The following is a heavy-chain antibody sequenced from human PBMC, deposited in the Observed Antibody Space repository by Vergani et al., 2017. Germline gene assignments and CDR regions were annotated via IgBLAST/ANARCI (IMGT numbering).Heavy chain of an antibody. CDR1: GITFSTYA. J-gene: IGHJ4*02. V-gene: IGHV3-23*01. CDR2: LTGGGGST. Sequence: EVQLLESGGSLKQPGGSVRLSCAASGITFSTYAMHWVRQAPGKGLEWVSALTGGGGSTYYAGSFKGRFIISRDNSRDTLYLQMTSLRPEDTATYYCVKDAGSYENFFDSWGQGTLVTVSS. D-gene: IGHD1-26*01. CDR3: VKDAGSYENFFDS.